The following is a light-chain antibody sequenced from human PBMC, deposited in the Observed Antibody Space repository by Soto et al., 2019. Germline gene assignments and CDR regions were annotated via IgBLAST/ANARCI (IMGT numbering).Light chain of an antibody. CDR2: DAS. CDR3: QQCSFSPRT. Sequence: EIVLTQSPGTLSLYLGERATLSCRASQSITNNYLAWYQQKPGQAPRLLIFDASNRATGIPDRFSGSGSGTDFTLTISRLEPEDFAVYYCQQCSFSPRTFGQGTKVEIK. J-gene: IGKJ1*01. V-gene: IGKV3-20*01. CDR1: QSITNNY.